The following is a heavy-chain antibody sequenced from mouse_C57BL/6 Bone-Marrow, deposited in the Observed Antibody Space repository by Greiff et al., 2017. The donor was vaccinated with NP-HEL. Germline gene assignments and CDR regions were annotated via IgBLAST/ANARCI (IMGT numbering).Heavy chain of an antibody. CDR2: IYPGGGYT. V-gene: IGHV1-63*01. J-gene: IGHJ4*01. CDR3: AREGITTVVDYAMDY. CDR1: GYTFTNYW. Sequence: VKLMESGAELVRPGTSVKMSCKASGYTFTNYWIGWAKQRPGHGLEWIGDIYPGGGYTNYNEKFKGKATLTADKSSSTAYMQFSSLTSEDSAIYYCAREGITTVVDYAMDYWGQGTSVTVSS. D-gene: IGHD1-1*01.